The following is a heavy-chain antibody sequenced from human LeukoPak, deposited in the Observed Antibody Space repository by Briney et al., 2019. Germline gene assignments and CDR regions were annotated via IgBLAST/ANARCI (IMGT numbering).Heavy chain of an antibody. D-gene: IGHD1-14*01. Sequence: SVKVSCKASGGTFSSYAISWVRQAPGQGLEWMGGIIPIFGTANYAQKFQGRVTITTDESTSTAYMELSSLRSEDTAVYYCARLGDSGSGRFNWFDPWGQGTLVTVSS. V-gene: IGHV1-69*05. CDR2: IIPIFGTA. J-gene: IGHJ5*02. CDR1: GGTFSSYA. CDR3: ARLGDSGSGRFNWFDP.